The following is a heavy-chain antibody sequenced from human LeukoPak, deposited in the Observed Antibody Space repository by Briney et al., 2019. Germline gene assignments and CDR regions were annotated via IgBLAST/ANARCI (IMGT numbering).Heavy chain of an antibody. CDR1: GFLFSSYW. CDR2: IKQDGSKK. D-gene: IGHD6-13*01. V-gene: IGHV3-7*03. Sequence: QPGGSLRLSCEASGFLFSSYWMTWVRQAPGKGLEWVANIKQDGSKKSYVDSVKGRFTMTTDTSTNTAYMELRSLRSDDTAVYYCARDLTPPPATGTGGVFDYWGQGTLVTVSS. J-gene: IGHJ4*02. CDR3: ARDLTPPPATGTGGVFDY.